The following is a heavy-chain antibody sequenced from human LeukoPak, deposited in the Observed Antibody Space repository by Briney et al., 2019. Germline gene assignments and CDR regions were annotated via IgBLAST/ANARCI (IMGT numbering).Heavy chain of an antibody. CDR2: IIPIFGTA. CDR3: ASVVYSGSYWGNWFDP. D-gene: IGHD1-26*01. J-gene: IGHJ5*02. CDR1: GGTFSSYA. Sequence: SVKVSCKASGGTFSSYAISWVRQAPGQGLEWMGGIIPIFGTANYAQKFQGRVTITADESTSTAYMELSSLRSEDTAVYYCASVVYSGSYWGNWFDPWGQGTLVTVSS. V-gene: IGHV1-69*13.